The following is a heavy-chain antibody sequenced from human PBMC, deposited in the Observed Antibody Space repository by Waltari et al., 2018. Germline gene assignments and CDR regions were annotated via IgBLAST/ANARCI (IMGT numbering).Heavy chain of an antibody. Sequence: QVQLQESGPGLVKPTHTLSLTCTVSGEPISDDVSRWTYWTWIRQSAGKGLEWIGHICSSGAVDYNPSLRSRVTISLDTPKSHFTLKLTSVTAADTAVYYCANRGVGNYFKYFRLWSPGTLVTVSS. J-gene: IGHJ1*01. CDR2: ICSSGAV. CDR3: ANRGVGNYFKYFRL. D-gene: IGHD1-7*01. CDR1: GEPISDDVSRWTY. V-gene: IGHV4-61*02.